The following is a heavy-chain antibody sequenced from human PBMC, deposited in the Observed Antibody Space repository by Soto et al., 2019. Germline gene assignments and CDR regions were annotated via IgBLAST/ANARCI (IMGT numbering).Heavy chain of an antibody. CDR1: GFSLSSSGMS. J-gene: IGHJ4*02. Sequence: SGPTLVNPTQTLTLTCTFSGFSLSSSGMSVGWFRQAPGKAPEWLSLVYWNDDKRYSPSLKSRLTISKDTSTNQVVLTMTNMDSVDTGTYYCAHMYYYDGSGYSPTSHYWGQGTLLTVS. D-gene: IGHD3-22*01. CDR3: AHMYYYDGSGYSPTSHY. V-gene: IGHV2-5*01. CDR2: VYWNDDK.